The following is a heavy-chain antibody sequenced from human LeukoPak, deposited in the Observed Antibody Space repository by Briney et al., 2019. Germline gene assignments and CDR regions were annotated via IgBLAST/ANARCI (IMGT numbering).Heavy chain of an antibody. CDR2: MYYSGSA. V-gene: IGHV4-39*01. CDR1: GGSMRSSSYD. J-gene: IGHJ4*02. D-gene: IGHD6-19*01. CDR3: ASLAVGPDY. Sequence: MPSETLSLMCTVSGGSMRSSSYDWGWIRQPRGKGVEGIERMYYSGSAYYNPSLKSRFTISVETAKNPYTLKLSAGAAAAAALYYCASLAVGPDYWGQGTLVTVSS.